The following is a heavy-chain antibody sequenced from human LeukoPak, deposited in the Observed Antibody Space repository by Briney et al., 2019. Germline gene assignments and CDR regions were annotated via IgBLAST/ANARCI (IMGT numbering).Heavy chain of an antibody. D-gene: IGHD3-22*01. J-gene: IGHJ4*02. CDR2: IYYSGST. CDR1: GGSVSSYY. V-gene: IGHV4-59*02. Sequence: SETLSLTCTVSGGSVSSYYWSWIRQPPGRGLEWIGYIYYSGSTNYNPSLKSRVTISVDTSKNQFSLKLSSVTAADTAVYYCARSTTYDSSGYRYWGQGTLVTVSS. CDR3: ARSTTYDSSGYRY.